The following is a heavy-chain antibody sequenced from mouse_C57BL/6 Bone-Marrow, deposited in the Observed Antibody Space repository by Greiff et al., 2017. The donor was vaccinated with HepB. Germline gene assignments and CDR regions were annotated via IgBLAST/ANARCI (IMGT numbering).Heavy chain of an antibody. Sequence: VQLQQSGPELVKPGASVKISCKASGYSFTGYYMNWVKQSPEKSLEWIGEINPSTGGTTYNQKFKAKATLTVDKSSSTAYMQLKSLTSEDSAVYYCARWGFPMDYWGQGTSVTVSS. CDR1: GYSFTGYY. J-gene: IGHJ4*01. CDR3: ARWGFPMDY. D-gene: IGHD3-1*01. V-gene: IGHV1-42*01. CDR2: INPSTGGT.